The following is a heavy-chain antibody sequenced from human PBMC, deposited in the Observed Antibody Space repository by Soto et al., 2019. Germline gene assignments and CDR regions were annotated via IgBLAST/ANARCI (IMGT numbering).Heavy chain of an antibody. CDR1: GYTFTSYA. V-gene: IGHV1-3*01. D-gene: IGHD3-22*01. J-gene: IGHJ6*03. CDR2: INAGNGNT. CDR3: ARDYYVSYYYYYFLYV. Sequence: GASVKVSCKASGYTFTSYAMHWVRQAPGQRLEWMGWINAGNGNTKYSQKFQGRVTITRDTSASTAYMELSSLRSEDTAVYYCARDYYVSYYYYYFLYVWGKGSTVIVSS.